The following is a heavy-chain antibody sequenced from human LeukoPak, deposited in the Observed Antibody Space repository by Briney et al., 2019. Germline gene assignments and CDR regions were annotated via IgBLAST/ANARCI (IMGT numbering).Heavy chain of an antibody. CDR2: ISYSGST. J-gene: IGHJ3*02. Sequence: SKTLSPTCTLTGASITSYYWSCIRHPPGKGLEFIGYISYSGSTNYNPSLKSRLTISVDTSKNQFSLQLSSVTAADTAVYYCARDLRVVGSGAFDIWGQGTMVTVPS. CDR3: ARDLRVVGSGAFDI. D-gene: IGHD2-15*01. V-gene: IGHV4-59*01. CDR1: GASITSYY.